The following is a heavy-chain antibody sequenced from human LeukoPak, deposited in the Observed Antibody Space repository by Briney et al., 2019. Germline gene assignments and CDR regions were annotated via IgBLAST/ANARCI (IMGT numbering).Heavy chain of an antibody. CDR1: GYTFISYD. D-gene: IGHD3-16*01. J-gene: IGHJ5*01. Sequence: ASVKVSCMSSGYTFISYDINWVRQATAQGVEGVGWMNPNSGNTGYAQKFQGRVTMTRNSSISTAYMELNSLRSEGTAVYYCARGKKFRGYNWFDYWGQGTLVTVSS. CDR2: MNPNSGNT. CDR3: ARGKKFRGYNWFDY. V-gene: IGHV1-8*02.